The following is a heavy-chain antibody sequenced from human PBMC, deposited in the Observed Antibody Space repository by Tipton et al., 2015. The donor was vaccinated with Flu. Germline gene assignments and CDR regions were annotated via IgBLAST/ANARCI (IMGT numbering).Heavy chain of an antibody. V-gene: IGHV4-38-2*01. J-gene: IGHJ5*02. CDR1: GYSISSNYC. D-gene: IGHD2-21*01. CDR2: MYHSGST. CDR3: ARLPHLGDRQYLEEDWFDP. Sequence: GLVKPSETLSLTCVVSGYSISSNYCWGWIRQPPGKGLEWIGSMYHSGSTYYNPSLKSRVTISVDTSKNQLSLRLIFVTASDTAVYYCARLPHLGDRQYLEEDWFDPWGQGTLVTVSS.